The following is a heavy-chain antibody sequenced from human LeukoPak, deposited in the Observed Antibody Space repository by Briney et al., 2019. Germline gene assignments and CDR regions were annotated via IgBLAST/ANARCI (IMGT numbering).Heavy chain of an antibody. CDR2: INGDESIT. J-gene: IGHJ6*02. V-gene: IGHV3-74*01. Sequence: GGSLRLSCAASGFTFSSYWMHWVRQAPGKGLVWVSRINGDESITSYADSVKGRFTISRDNAKNTLYLQMNSLRAEDTAVYYCARAAGEGGMDVWGQGTTVTVAS. CDR1: GFTFSSYW. CDR3: ARAAGEGGMDV. D-gene: IGHD1-1*01.